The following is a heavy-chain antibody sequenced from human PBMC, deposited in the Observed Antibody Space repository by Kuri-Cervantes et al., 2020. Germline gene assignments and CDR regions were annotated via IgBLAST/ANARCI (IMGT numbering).Heavy chain of an antibody. V-gene: IGHV4-31*03. CDR1: GGSISSGGYY. D-gene: IGHD3-10*01. CDR2: IYYSGST. J-gene: IGHJ5*02. CDR3: ARDVKYYYGSGSIQCWFDP. Sequence: SETLSLTCTVSGGSISSGGYYWSWIRQHPGKGLEWIGYIYYSGSTYYNPSLKSRVTISVDTSKNQFSLKLSSVTAADTAVYYCARDVKYYYGSGSIQCWFDPWGQGTLVTDSS.